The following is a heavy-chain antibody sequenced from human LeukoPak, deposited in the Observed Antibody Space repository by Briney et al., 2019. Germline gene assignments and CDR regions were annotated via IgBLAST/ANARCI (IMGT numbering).Heavy chain of an antibody. Sequence: GRSLRLSCAASGFTFSSYGMHWVRQVPGKGLEWVAVISYDGSNKYYADSVKGRFTISRDNSKNTLYLQMNSLRAEDTAVYYCATSTDIVATIAWAFDYWGQGTLVTVSS. CDR2: ISYDGSNK. CDR3: ATSTDIVATIAWAFDY. D-gene: IGHD5-12*01. V-gene: IGHV3-30*03. J-gene: IGHJ4*02. CDR1: GFTFSSYG.